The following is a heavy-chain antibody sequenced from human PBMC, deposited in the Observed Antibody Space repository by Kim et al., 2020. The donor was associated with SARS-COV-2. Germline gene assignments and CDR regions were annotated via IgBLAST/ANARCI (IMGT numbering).Heavy chain of an antibody. J-gene: IGHJ4*02. CDR3: ARDPAFFGVVNRSGDY. V-gene: IGHV3-66*01. Sequence: VQGRVTISRDNSKSTLYLRMTSLRAEETAVYYCARDPAFFGVVNRSGDYWGQGTLVTVSS. D-gene: IGHD3-3*01.